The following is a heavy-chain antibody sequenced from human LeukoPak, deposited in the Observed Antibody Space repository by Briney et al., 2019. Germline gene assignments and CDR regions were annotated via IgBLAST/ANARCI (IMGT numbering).Heavy chain of an antibody. Sequence: PSETLSLTCTVSGGSMSSYYWSWIRQPPGKGLEWIGYIYYSGSTNYNPSLKSRVTISVDTSKNQFSLKLTSVTAADTAVHYCARERGYSSGWYSDYWGQGTLVTVSS. J-gene: IGHJ4*02. CDR2: IYYSGST. CDR3: ARERGYSSGWYSDY. CDR1: GGSMSSYY. V-gene: IGHV4-59*01. D-gene: IGHD6-19*01.